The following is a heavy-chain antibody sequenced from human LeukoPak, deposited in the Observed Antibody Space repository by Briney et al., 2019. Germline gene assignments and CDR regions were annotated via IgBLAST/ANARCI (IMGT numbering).Heavy chain of an antibody. J-gene: IGHJ4*02. CDR3: AKGRNGYIGT. CDR2: ISGDGGST. D-gene: IGHD5-24*01. CDR1: GFSFSSYR. Sequence: RGSLRLSCAASGFSFSSYRMSWVRQAPGMGLEWVSTISGDGGSTYYADSLKGRFTISRDNSKNTLFLQMNSLSAEDTAVFYCAKGRNGYIGTWGQGTLVTVSS. V-gene: IGHV3-23*01.